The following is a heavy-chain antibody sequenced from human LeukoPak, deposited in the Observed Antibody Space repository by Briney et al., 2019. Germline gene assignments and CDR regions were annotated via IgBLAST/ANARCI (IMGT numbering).Heavy chain of an antibody. Sequence: GGSLRLSCAVSGLTFRSSWMSWVRQAPGKGLEWVANINQDGSEKYFVDSVKGRFTISRDNSKNSLHLQMNTLRAEDTAVYYCARERDGRFFDYWGQGTLVTVSS. CDR2: INQDGSEK. CDR3: ARERDGRFFDY. CDR1: GLTFRSSW. J-gene: IGHJ4*02. D-gene: IGHD5-24*01. V-gene: IGHV3-7*01.